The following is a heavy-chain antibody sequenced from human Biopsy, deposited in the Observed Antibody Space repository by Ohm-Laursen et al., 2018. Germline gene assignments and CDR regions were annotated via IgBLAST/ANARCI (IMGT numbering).Heavy chain of an antibody. CDR2: IFYDGSNT. CDR1: GFTFNNYG. Sequence: SLRLSCTASGFTFNNYGMQWVRQAPGKGLEWVAFIFYDGSNTYYADSVKGRFTISRDNSRDTLHLQMSSLRAEDTAVYYCAKDRYNYTPIGGFSMDVWDQGTTVTVSS. V-gene: IGHV3-30*02. D-gene: IGHD5-18*01. J-gene: IGHJ6*02. CDR3: AKDRYNYTPIGGFSMDV.